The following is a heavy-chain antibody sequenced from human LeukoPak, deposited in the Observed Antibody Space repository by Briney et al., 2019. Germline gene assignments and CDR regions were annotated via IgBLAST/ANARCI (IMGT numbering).Heavy chain of an antibody. CDR2: IYKSGNS. D-gene: IGHD1-26*01. CDR3: VRPGTSGTEGLEY. CDR1: GGYISSSSYY. V-gene: IGHV4-39*01. Sequence: PSETLSLNCTVSGGYISSSSYYWGWIRQTPGKGLEWIGSIYKSGNSYYNPSLKSRVTISIDTSKNQFSLKATSVTVADTAVYYCVRPGTSGTEGLEYWGQGTLVTVSS. J-gene: IGHJ4*02.